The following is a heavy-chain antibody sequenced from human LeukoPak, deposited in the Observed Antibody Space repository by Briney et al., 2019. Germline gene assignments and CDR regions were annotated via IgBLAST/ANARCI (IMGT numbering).Heavy chain of an antibody. CDR1: GDSVNSATFY. Sequence: SESLSLTCTVSGDSVNSATFYWAWIRQSPGKGLELIGYTYNRGNTYYNPSLNSRVTISVDTSTNQFSLKLGSVTAAVSAVYYCARDFWAATGAFEIWGKGASVTVSS. V-gene: IGHV4-61*01. CDR3: ARDFWAATGAFEI. J-gene: IGHJ3*02. D-gene: IGHD3/OR15-3a*01. CDR2: TYNRGNT.